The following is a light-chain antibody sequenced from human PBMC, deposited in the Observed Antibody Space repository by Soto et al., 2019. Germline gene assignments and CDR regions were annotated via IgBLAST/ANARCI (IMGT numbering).Light chain of an antibody. V-gene: IGKV1-5*01. CDR3: QQYTSYSWT. J-gene: IGKJ1*01. CDR2: DAY. CDR1: ETINNW. Sequence: ILMTQSPSTLSASGGDRVASTCRASETINNWLAWYQQKPGIAPKLLIYDAYILESGVPSRFSGSASGTEFTLTISSLQPDDLATYYCQQYTSYSWTFGQGTKVDIK.